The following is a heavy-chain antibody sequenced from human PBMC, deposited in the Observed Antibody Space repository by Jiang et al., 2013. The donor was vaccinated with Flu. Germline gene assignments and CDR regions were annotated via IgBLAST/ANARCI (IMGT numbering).Heavy chain of an antibody. CDR2: TYYRSKWYN. V-gene: IGHV6-1*01. J-gene: IGHJ3*02. D-gene: IGHD3-22*01. Sequence: TCAISGDSVSSNSAAWNWIGQSPSRGLEWLGRTYYRSKWYNDYAVSVKSRITINPDTSKNQFSLQLNSVTPEDTAVYYCARDRYYYDSSGYYGWAAFDIWGQGTMVTVSS. CDR3: ARDRYYYDSSGYYGWAAFDI. CDR1: GDSVSSNSAA.